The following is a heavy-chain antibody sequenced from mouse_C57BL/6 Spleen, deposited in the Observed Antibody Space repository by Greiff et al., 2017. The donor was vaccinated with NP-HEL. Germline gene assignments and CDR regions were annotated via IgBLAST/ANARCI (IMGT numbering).Heavy chain of an antibody. J-gene: IGHJ2*01. V-gene: IGHV1-55*01. CDR3: ARGGNYGYDALDY. Sequence: QVQLQQPGAELVKPGASVKMSCKASGYTFTSYWINWVKQRPGQGLEWIGDINPGSGSTNYNEKFKSKATLTVDTSSSTAYMQLSSLTSEDSAVYDCARGGNYGYDALDYWGEGNTLTGAS. D-gene: IGHD2-14*01. CDR2: INPGSGST. CDR1: GYTFTSYW.